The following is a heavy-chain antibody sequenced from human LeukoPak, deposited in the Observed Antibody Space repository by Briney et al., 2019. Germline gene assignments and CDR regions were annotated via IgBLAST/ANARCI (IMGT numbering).Heavy chain of an antibody. CDR2: IYHSGST. Sequence: SETLSLTCTVSGYSISSGYYWGWIRQPPGKGLEWIGSIYHSGSTYYNPSLKSRVTISVDTSKNQFSLKLSSVTAADTAVYYCARDRAVGATGYFDYWGQGTLVTVSS. CDR3: ARDRAVGATGYFDY. J-gene: IGHJ4*02. D-gene: IGHD1-26*01. V-gene: IGHV4-38-2*02. CDR1: GYSISSGYY.